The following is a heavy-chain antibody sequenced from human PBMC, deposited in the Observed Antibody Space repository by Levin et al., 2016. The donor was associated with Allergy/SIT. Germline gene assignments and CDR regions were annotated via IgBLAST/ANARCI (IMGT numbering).Heavy chain of an antibody. D-gene: IGHD3-16*01. Sequence: SETLSLTCSVSGVSISSTTNYWAWIRQPPGKGLEWIANIYYTGTAYYNPSLKSRVTISVDTSKNHFSLNLSSVTAADTAVYYCAKFLLWDNYFDPWGQGTLVTVSS. J-gene: IGHJ5*02. CDR1: GVSISSTTNY. CDR2: IYYTGTA. CDR3: AKFLLWDNYFDP. V-gene: IGHV4-39*02.